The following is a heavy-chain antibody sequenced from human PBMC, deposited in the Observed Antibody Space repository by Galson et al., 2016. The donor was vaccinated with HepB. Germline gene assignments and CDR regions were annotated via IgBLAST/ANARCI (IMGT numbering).Heavy chain of an antibody. V-gene: IGHV3-15*01. CDR2: IKSKAAGGTA. Sequence: GLEWVGRIKSKAAGGTAAYAAPVKGRFTISRDDSMNTLYLQMNSLKTEDTALYYCTTGITAAGASHWGQGTLVTVSS. J-gene: IGHJ4*02. CDR3: TTGITAAGASH. D-gene: IGHD6-13*01.